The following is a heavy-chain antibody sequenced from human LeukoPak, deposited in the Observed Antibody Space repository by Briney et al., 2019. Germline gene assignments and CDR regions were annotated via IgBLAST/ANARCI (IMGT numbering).Heavy chain of an antibody. Sequence: SVKVSCKASGGTFSSYAISWVRQAPGQGLEWMGGIIPIFGTANYAQKFQGRVTITADESTSTAYMELSSLRSEDTAVYYCARSPTGDYYFDYWSQGTLVTVSS. CDR3: ARSPTGDYYFDY. V-gene: IGHV1-69*01. D-gene: IGHD7-27*01. J-gene: IGHJ4*02. CDR1: GGTFSSYA. CDR2: IIPIFGTA.